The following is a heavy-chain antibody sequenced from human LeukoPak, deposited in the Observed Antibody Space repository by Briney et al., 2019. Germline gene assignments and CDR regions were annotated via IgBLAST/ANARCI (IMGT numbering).Heavy chain of an antibody. CDR1: GGSFSGYY. J-gene: IGHJ4*02. D-gene: IGHD6-13*01. CDR3: ARGFRSSISWYYFDY. CDR2: INHSGST. V-gene: IGHV4-34*01. Sequence: PSETLSLTCAVYGGSFSGYYWSWIRQPPGKGLEWIGEINHSGSTNYDPSLKSRVTISVDTSKNQFSLKLSSVTAADTAVYYCARGFRSSISWYYFDYWGQGTLVTVSS.